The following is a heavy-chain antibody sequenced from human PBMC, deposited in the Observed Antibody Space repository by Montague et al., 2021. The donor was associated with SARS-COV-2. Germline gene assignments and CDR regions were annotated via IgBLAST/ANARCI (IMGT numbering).Heavy chain of an antibody. V-gene: IGHV4-34*01. CDR2: INHSGSI. J-gene: IGHJ3*02. Sequence: SETLSLTCAVYGGSFSGYYWSWIRQPPGKGLEWIGEINHSGSINYNPSLKSRVTISVDTSKNQFSLKLSSVTAADTAVYYCARVPDYYDSSGYSFYAFDIWGQGTMVTVSS. CDR1: GGSFSGYY. D-gene: IGHD3-22*01. CDR3: ARVPDYYDSSGYSFYAFDI.